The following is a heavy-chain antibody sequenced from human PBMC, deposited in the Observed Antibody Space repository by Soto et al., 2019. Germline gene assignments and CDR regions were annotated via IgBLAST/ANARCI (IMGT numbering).Heavy chain of an antibody. D-gene: IGHD5-18*01. V-gene: IGHV3-30*18. CDR1: GFTFSSYG. CDR3: AKDGGYSYGSYYFDY. J-gene: IGHJ4*02. CDR2: ISYDGSNK. Sequence: GGSLRLSCAASGFTFSSYGMHWVRQAPGKGLEWVAVISYDGSNKYYADSVKGRFTISRDNSKNTLYLQMNSLRAEDTAVYYCAKDGGYSYGSYYFDYWGQGTLVTVSS.